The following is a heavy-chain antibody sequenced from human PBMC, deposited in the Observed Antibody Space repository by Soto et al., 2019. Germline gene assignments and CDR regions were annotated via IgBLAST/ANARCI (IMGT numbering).Heavy chain of an antibody. V-gene: IGHV3-33*01. CDR1: GFTFDTYV. J-gene: IGHJ4*02. CDR2: IWYDGSNK. D-gene: IGHD3-16*01. CDR3: ARGARDFDY. Sequence: PGGSLRLSCAASGFTFDTYVMHWVRQAPGRGLEWVALIWYDGSNKYYGDSVKGRFTISRDNSKNTLYLQMNSLRAEDTAVYYCARGARDFDYWGQGTLVTVS.